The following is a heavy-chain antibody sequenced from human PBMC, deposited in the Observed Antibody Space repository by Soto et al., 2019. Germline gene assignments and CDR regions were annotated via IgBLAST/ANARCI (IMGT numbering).Heavy chain of an antibody. CDR2: IWYDGSNK. D-gene: IGHD1-7*01. CDR1: GFTFSSYG. CDR3: ATLAGTTKGYAFDI. J-gene: IGHJ3*02. Sequence: GGSLRLSCAASGFTFSSYGMHWVRQAPGKGLEWVAVIWYDGSNKYYADSVKGRFTISKDNSKNTLYLQMNSLRAEDTAVYYCATLAGTTKGYAFDIWGQGTMVTVSS. V-gene: IGHV3-33*01.